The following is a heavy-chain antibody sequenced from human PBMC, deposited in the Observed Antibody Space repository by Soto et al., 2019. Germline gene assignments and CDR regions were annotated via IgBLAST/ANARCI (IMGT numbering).Heavy chain of an antibody. V-gene: IGHV4-34*01. CDR2: INHSGST. D-gene: IGHD6-19*01. Sequence: QVQLQQWGAGLLKPSETLSLTCAVYGGSFSGYYWSWIRQPPGKGLEWIGEINHSGSTNYTPSLKSRVTISVDTSKNQFSLKLSSVTAADTAVYYCARGFYSSEGAFDIWGQGTMVTVSS. CDR3: ARGFYSSEGAFDI. J-gene: IGHJ3*02. CDR1: GGSFSGYY.